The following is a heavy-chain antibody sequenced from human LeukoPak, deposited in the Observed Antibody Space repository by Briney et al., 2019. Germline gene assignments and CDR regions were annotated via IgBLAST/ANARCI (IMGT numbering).Heavy chain of an antibody. CDR3: AREDGYSRSWYSDY. V-gene: IGHV3-11*05. J-gene: IGHJ4*02. CDR1: GFTFSDYY. CDR2: ISSTSIYT. Sequence: GGSLRLSCAASGFTFSDYYMSWIRQAPGKGLEWVSDISSTSIYTNYADSVKGRFTSSRDNAKNSLYLQMNRLRAEDTAVYYCAREDGYSRSWYSDYWGQGNLVTVSS. D-gene: IGHD6-13*01.